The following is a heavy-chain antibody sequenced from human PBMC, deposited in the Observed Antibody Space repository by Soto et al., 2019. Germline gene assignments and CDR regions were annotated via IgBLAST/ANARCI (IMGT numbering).Heavy chain of an antibody. CDR3: ARDPVTTEDCWTFQDNWFDP. CDR1: GFTFSSYG. Sequence: GGSLRLSCAASGFTFSSYGMRWVRQAPGKGLEWVAVIWYDGSNKYYADSVKGRFTISRDNSKNTLYLQMNSLRAEDTAVYYCARDPVTTEDCWTFQDNWFDPWGQGTLVTVSS. D-gene: IGHD3-3*01. V-gene: IGHV3-33*01. J-gene: IGHJ5*02. CDR2: IWYDGSNK.